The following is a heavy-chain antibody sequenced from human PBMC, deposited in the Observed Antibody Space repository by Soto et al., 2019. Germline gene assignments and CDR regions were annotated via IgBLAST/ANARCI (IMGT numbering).Heavy chain of an antibody. CDR3: AREEQGAFDI. V-gene: IGHV3-30-3*01. J-gene: IGHJ3*02. CDR1: GFTFSSYA. CDR2: ISYDGSNK. Sequence: QVQLVESGGGVVQPGRSLRLSCAASGFTFSSYAMHWVRQAPGKGLEWVAVISYDGSNKYYADSVKGRFTISRDNSMNTLYLQMNSLRAEDTAVYYCAREEQGAFDIWGQGTMVTVSS.